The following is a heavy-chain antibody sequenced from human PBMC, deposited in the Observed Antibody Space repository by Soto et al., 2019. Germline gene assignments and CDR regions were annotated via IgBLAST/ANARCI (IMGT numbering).Heavy chain of an antibody. V-gene: IGHV1-69*01. CDR3: ARNGAYSSSQFGMDV. CDR2: IITVFGTA. Sequence: QVQLVQSGADVKKPGSSVKVSCKASGGTLTYNAFSWVRQAPGQGLEWMGGIITVFGTANHAQKSQGRVTITADEATNTAYMELSSLRSANRAVYYCARNGAYSSSQFGMDVWGQGTTVTVSS. D-gene: IGHD6-13*01. CDR1: GGTLTYNA. J-gene: IGHJ6*02.